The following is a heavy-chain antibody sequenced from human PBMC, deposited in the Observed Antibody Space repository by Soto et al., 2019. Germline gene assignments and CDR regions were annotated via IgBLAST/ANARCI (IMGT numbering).Heavy chain of an antibody. CDR1: GDSVSSSRFS. D-gene: IGHD6-19*01. Sequence: QPQLQESGPGLVKSSETLSLSCTVPGDSVSSSRFSWGWIRQPPGKGLEYIGNIYRGTSYYNSSRKSWATLFVGTAKDPFFLGLASAIAAGPGGYYCAGHTQFGSAWGGDHWGQGTLVTVSS. V-gene: IGHV4-39*01. CDR3: AGHTQFGSAWGGDH. CDR2: IYRGTS. J-gene: IGHJ4*02.